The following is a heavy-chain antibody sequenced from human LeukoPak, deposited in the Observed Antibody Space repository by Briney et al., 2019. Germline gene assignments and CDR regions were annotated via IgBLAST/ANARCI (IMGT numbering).Heavy chain of an antibody. D-gene: IGHD3-10*01. J-gene: IGHJ5*02. CDR2: VYYSGST. Sequence: SETLSLTCTVSGGSVSSYFWSRIRQPPGKGLEWIGYVYYSGSTNYNPSLKSRVTISVDTSKTQFSLRLSSVTAADTAMYYCARRETMGDFDPWGQGTLVTVSS. CDR1: GGSVSSYF. CDR3: ARRETMGDFDP. V-gene: IGHV4-59*08.